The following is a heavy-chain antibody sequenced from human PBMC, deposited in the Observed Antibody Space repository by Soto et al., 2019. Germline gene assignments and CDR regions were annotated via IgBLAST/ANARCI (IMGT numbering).Heavy chain of an antibody. D-gene: IGHD1-7*01. J-gene: IGHJ3*02. CDR2: ISAYNGNT. CDR1: GYTFTSYG. Sequence: QVQLVQSGAEVKKPGASVKVSCKASGYTFTSYGISWVRQAPGQGLEWMGWISAYNGNTNYAQMLQGRVTMTTDSSTSTAYMKLRSLSSDDTAVYYCARYDTLELHVDPFDIWGQGTMVTVSS. CDR3: ARYDTLELHVDPFDI. V-gene: IGHV1-18*01.